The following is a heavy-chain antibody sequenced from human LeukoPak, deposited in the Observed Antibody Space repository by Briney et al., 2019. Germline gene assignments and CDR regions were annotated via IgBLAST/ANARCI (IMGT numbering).Heavy chain of an antibody. D-gene: IGHD6-6*01. CDR1: GFTFDDYT. Sequence: GGSLRLSCAASGFTFDDYTMHWVRQAPGKGLEWVSLISWDGGGTYYADSVKGRFTISRDNSKNSLYLQMNSLRTEDTALYYCAIEYSSLNYFDYWGQGTLVTVSS. CDR2: ISWDGGGT. V-gene: IGHV3-43*01. J-gene: IGHJ4*02. CDR3: AIEYSSLNYFDY.